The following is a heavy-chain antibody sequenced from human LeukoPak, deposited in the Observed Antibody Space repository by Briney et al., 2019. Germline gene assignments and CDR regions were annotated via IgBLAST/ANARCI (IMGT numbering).Heavy chain of an antibody. CDR1: GGSFSGYY. D-gene: IGHD3-22*01. CDR2: INHSGST. CDR3: ARGPRDSSGYLVTAFDI. V-gene: IGHV4-34*01. Sequence: PSETLSLTCAVYGGSFSGYYWSWIRQPPGKGLEWIGEINHSGSTNYNPSLKSRVTISVETSKNQFSLKLSSVTAADTAVYYCARGPRDSSGYLVTAFDIWGQGTMVTVSS. J-gene: IGHJ3*02.